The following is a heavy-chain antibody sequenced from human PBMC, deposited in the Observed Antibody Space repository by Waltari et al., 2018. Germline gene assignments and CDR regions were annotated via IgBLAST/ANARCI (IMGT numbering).Heavy chain of an antibody. J-gene: IGHJ6*02. D-gene: IGHD3-22*01. CDR3: ARDFGTGSSGYAYYYYYGMDV. Sequence: QVQLVESGGGVVQPGRSLRLSCAASGFTFSSYAMHWVRQAPGKGLEWVAVISYDGDNKYDRDSVKGRFTISRDNFKKTLYLQMNSLRAEDTAVYYCARDFGTGSSGYAYYYYYGMDVWGQGTTITVSS. CDR1: GFTFSSYA. V-gene: IGHV3-30*10. CDR2: ISYDGDNK.